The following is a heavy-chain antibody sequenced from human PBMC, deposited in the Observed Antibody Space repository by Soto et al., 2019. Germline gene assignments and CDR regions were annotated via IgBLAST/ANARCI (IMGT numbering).Heavy chain of an antibody. V-gene: IGHV3-74*01. CDR3: ARTVRQGVTIFGVDKEFHYYYYMDV. CDR2: INTDGSTT. CDR1: EFTFNNYG. D-gene: IGHD3-3*01. Sequence: GGSLRLYCAASEFTFNNYGMHWVRQVPGKGLEWVSRINTDGSTTNYADSVMGRFTISRDNADNTVYLQMNSLRAEDTAVYYCARTVRQGVTIFGVDKEFHYYYYMDVWGKGTTVTVSS. J-gene: IGHJ6*03.